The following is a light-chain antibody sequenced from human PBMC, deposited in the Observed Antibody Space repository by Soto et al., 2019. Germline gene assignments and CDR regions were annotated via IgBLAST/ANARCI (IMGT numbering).Light chain of an antibody. CDR3: SSYAGSNNLL. CDR1: SSDVGGYNY. V-gene: IGLV2-8*01. Sequence: QSALTQPPSASGSPGQSVTISCTGTSSDVGGYNYVSWYQQHPGKAPKLMIYEVSKRPSGVPDRFSGSKSGNTASLTVSGLQAEDEAVYYCSSYAGSNNLLFGGGTKLTVL. CDR2: EVS. J-gene: IGLJ2*01.